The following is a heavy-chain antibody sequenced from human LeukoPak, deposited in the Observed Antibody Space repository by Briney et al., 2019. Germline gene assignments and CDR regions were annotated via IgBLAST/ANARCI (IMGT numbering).Heavy chain of an antibody. CDR2: ISVSGNSA. D-gene: IGHD2-2*01. CDR1: GFTFSSYA. J-gene: IGHJ4*02. Sequence: PGGSLRLSCAASGFTFSSYAMSWARQAPGKGLEWVSGISVSGNSAYYADSVKGRFTISRDNSKNTLYLQGNSLRVEDTAVYYCAKGYCENTRCYAGGTFDHWGQGTLVAVSS. V-gene: IGHV3-23*01. CDR3: AKGYCENTRCYAGGTFDH.